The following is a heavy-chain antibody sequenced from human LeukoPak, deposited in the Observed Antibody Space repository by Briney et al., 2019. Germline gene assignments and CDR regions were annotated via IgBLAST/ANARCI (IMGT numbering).Heavy chain of an antibody. J-gene: IGHJ4*02. CDR1: GYSFSSYG. V-gene: IGHV1-18*01. D-gene: IGHD3-10*01. CDR3: AREGNYYGSGSYYTFDY. Sequence: ASVKVSCKASGYSFSSYGINWVRQAPGQGLEWMGWISAYTANTNYAQKLQGRVTMTTDTSTSTAYMELRSLRSDDTAVYYCAREGNYYGSGSYYTFDYWGQGTLVTVSS. CDR2: ISAYTANT.